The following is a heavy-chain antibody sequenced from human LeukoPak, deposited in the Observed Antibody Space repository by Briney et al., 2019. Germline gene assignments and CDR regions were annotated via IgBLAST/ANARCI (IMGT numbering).Heavy chain of an antibody. V-gene: IGHV4-38-2*02. CDR1: GYSISSGYY. D-gene: IGHD3-10*01. CDR2: IYPSGNT. CDR3: AREDSGSYYNYYYFYMDV. Sequence: SETLSLTCTVSGYSISSGYYWGWIRQPPGKGLEWIGRIYPSGNTNYNPSLKSRVTLSVDTSKTQFSLNLSSVTAADTAVYYCAREDSGSYYNYYYFYMDVWGKGTTVTISS. J-gene: IGHJ6*03.